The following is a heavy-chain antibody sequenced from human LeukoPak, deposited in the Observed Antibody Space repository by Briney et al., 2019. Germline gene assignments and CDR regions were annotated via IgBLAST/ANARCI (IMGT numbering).Heavy chain of an antibody. J-gene: IGHJ4*02. V-gene: IGHV4-59*01. Sequence: SETLSLTCAVYGGSFSGYYWSWIRQPPGKGLEWIGYIYYSGSTNYNPSLKSRVTISVDTSKNQFSLRLSSVTAADTAVYYCARTIVGAAGSFDYWGQGTLVTVSS. CDR1: GGSFSGYY. CDR2: IYYSGST. D-gene: IGHD1-26*01. CDR3: ARTIVGAAGSFDY.